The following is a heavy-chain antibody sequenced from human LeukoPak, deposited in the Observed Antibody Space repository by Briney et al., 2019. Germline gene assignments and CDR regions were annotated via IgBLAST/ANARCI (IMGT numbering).Heavy chain of an antibody. Sequence: SETLSLTCTVSGGSISSGSYYWSWIRQPAGKGLEWIGRIYTSGSTNYNPSLKSRVTISVDTSKNLFSLKLSSVTAADTAVYYCASNHAFDIWGQGTMVTVSS. J-gene: IGHJ3*02. CDR2: IYTSGST. V-gene: IGHV4-61*02. CDR1: GGSISSGSYY. CDR3: ASNHAFDI.